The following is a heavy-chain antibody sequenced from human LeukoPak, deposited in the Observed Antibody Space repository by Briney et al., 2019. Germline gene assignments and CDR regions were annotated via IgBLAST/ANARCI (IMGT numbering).Heavy chain of an antibody. CDR1: GYTFTDCY. CDR3: AREARAGNWFDP. J-gene: IGHJ5*02. CDR2: INPDSGGT. Sequence: ASVKVSCKASGYTFTDCYIHWVRQAPGQGLEWMGWINPDSGGTNYAQNFQGRVTMTRDTSIRSVYMELNRLRIDDTAVYYCAREARAGNWFDPWGQGTTVTVSS. D-gene: IGHD1-26*01. V-gene: IGHV1-2*02.